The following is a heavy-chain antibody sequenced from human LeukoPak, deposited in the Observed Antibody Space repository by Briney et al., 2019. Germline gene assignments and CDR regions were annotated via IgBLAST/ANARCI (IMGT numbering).Heavy chain of an antibody. Sequence: RTGGSLRLSCAASGFTFDDYGMSWVRQAPGKGLEWVSGINWNGGSTGYADSVKGRFTISRDNAKNSLYLQMNSLRAEDTAVYYCAGDRYYYDSGGFTIWGRGTLVTVSS. J-gene: IGHJ4*02. CDR2: INWNGGST. V-gene: IGHV3-20*04. D-gene: IGHD3-22*01. CDR3: AGDRYYYDSGGFTI. CDR1: GFTFDDYG.